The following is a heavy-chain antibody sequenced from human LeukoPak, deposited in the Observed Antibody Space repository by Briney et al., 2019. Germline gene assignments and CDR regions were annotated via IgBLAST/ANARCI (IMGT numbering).Heavy chain of an antibody. CDR1: GGSISSSNW. CDR3: ARTRPAAMLNWFDP. Sequence: SETLSLTCAVSGGSISSSNWWSWVRQPPGKGLEWIGEIYHSGSTNYNPSLKSRVTISVDKSKNQFSLKLSSVTAADTAVYYCARTRPAAMLNWFDPWGQGTLVTVSS. J-gene: IGHJ5*02. V-gene: IGHV4-4*02. CDR2: IYHSGST. D-gene: IGHD2-2*01.